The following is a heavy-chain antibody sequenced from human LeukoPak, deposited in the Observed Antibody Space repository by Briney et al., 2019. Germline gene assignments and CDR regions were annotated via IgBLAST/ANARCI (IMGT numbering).Heavy chain of an antibody. J-gene: IGHJ5*02. CDR2: IIPIFGTA. CDR3: ARDQDIVVVPAAGFDP. CDR1: GGTFSSYA. D-gene: IGHD2-2*01. V-gene: IGHV1-69*06. Sequence: SVKVSCKASGGTFSSYAISWVRQAPGQGLGWMGRIIPIFGTANYAQKFQGRVTITADKSTSTAYMELSSLRSEDTAVYYCARDQDIVVVPAAGFDPWGQGTLVTVSS.